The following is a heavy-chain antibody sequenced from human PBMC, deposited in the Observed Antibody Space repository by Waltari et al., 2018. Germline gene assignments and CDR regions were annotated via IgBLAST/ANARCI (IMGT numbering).Heavy chain of an antibody. V-gene: IGHV3-23*01. CDR1: GFTFSSFA. J-gene: IGHJ4*02. D-gene: IGHD3-22*01. Sequence: EVQLLESGGGLVQPGGSLRLSGAASGFTFSSFAMSWDRQAPGKGLEWVSAISGSGGSTYYADSVKGRFTISRDNSKNTLYLQMNSLRAEDTAVYYCAKAKDTYYYDSSGYYYDYWGQGTLVTVSS. CDR3: AKAKDTYYYDSSGYYYDY. CDR2: ISGSGGST.